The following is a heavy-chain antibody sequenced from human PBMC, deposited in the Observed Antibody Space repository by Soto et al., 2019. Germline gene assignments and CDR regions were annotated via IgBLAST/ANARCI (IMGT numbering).Heavy chain of an antibody. Sequence: EVRLVESGGGLVKPGGSLRLSCAASGFSFSTYSMNCVRQAPGKGLEWVSSISSSSNFIYYADSVKGRFTISRDNAKNLLSLQMNTLRAENTAVYYCARAATLVAFAIWGQGTMVTVSS. V-gene: IGHV3-21*01. CDR3: ARAATLVAFAI. J-gene: IGHJ3*02. CDR2: ISSSSNFI. CDR1: GFSFSTYS. D-gene: IGHD1-26*01.